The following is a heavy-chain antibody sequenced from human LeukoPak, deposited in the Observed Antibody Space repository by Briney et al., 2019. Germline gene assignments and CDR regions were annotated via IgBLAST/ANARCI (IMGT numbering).Heavy chain of an antibody. CDR2: ISSSSSYI. V-gene: IGHV3-21*01. D-gene: IGHD3-3*01. CDR3: AREGVTIFGVVTF. Sequence: PGGSLRLSCAASGFTFSSYSTNWVRQAPGKGLEWVSSISSSSSYIYYADSVKGRFTISRDNAKNSLYLQMNSLRAEDTAVYYCAREGVTIFGVVTFWGQGTLVTVSS. J-gene: IGHJ4*02. CDR1: GFTFSSYS.